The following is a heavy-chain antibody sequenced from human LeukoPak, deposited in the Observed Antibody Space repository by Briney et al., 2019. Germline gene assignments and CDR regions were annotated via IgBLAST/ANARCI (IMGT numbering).Heavy chain of an antibody. CDR2: ISSSSTI. CDR1: GFTFSSYS. D-gene: IGHD6-13*01. CDR3: ASPPLYSSSWYLFDY. J-gene: IGHJ4*02. Sequence: PGGSLRLSCAASGFTFSSYSMNWVRQAPGKGLEWVSYISSSSTIYYADSVKGRFTISRDNAKNSLYLQMNSLRAEDTAVYYCASPPLYSSSWYLFDYWGQGTLVTVSS. V-gene: IGHV3-48*01.